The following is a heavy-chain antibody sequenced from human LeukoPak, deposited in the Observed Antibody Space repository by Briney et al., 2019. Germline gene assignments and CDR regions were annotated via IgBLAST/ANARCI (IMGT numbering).Heavy chain of an antibody. CDR3: AKDTLGDFWSGIIYAFDI. V-gene: IGHV3-30*18. J-gene: IGHJ3*02. Sequence: GGSLRLSCAASGFTFSSYGMHWVRQAPGKGLEWVAVISYDGSNKYYADSVKGRFTISRDNSKNTLYLQMNSLRAEDTAVYYCAKDTLGDFWSGIIYAFDIWGQGTMLTVSS. CDR2: ISYDGSNK. D-gene: IGHD3-3*01. CDR1: GFTFSSYG.